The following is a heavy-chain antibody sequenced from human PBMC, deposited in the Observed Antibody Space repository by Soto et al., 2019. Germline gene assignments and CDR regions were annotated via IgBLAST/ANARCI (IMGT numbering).Heavy chain of an antibody. CDR1: GFTFSSYW. CDR3: ARDPRGNTVTPTVVDNYYKDV. D-gene: IGHD4-17*01. J-gene: IGHJ6*03. CDR2: IKQDGSEK. V-gene: IGHV3-7*01. Sequence: EVQLVESGGGLVQPGGSLRLSCAASGFTFSSYWMSWVRQAPGKGLEWVANIKQDGSEKYYVDSVKGRFTISRDNAKNSLYLQMNSLRAEDTAVYYCARDPRGNTVTPTVVDNYYKDVWGKGTTVTVSS.